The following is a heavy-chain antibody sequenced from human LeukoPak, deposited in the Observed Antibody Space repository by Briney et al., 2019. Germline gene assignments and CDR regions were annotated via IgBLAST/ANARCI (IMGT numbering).Heavy chain of an antibody. J-gene: IGHJ4*02. V-gene: IGHV3-48*03. CDR2: VSSSGSTI. Sequence: GGSLRLSCAATGYTFSNYEMNWVRQAPGKGLEWVSYVSSSGSTISYADSVKGRFTISRDNARSSLYLQMNSLRAEDTAIYYCARAVVMVRGVIRAHYFDYWGQGTLVTVSS. CDR1: GYTFSNYE. D-gene: IGHD3-10*01. CDR3: ARAVVMVRGVIRAHYFDY.